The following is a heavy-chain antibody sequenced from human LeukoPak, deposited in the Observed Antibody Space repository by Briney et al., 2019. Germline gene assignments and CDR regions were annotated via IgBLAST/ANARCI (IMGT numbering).Heavy chain of an antibody. Sequence: GGSLRLSYAASGFTFSTYSMNWVRQAPGKGLEWVSYITSSSGRAVYADSVKGRFTISRDNAKNSLYLQMNSLRDEDTAVYYCARDLNWGFDYWGQGTLASVSS. D-gene: IGHD3-16*01. CDR2: ITSSSGRA. J-gene: IGHJ4*02. V-gene: IGHV3-48*02. CDR1: GFTFSTYS. CDR3: ARDLNWGFDY.